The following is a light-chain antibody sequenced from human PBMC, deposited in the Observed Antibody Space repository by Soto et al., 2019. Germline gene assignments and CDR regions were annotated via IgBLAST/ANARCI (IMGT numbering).Light chain of an antibody. V-gene: IGKV1-5*03. J-gene: IGKJ5*01. CDR2: KTS. CDR3: QQYNSYSPIT. Sequence: DIQMTQSPSTLSASVGDRVTITCRASQNVNTWLAWYQQKPGKAPKLLIYKTSSLESGVPSRFSGSGSGTQFTLTITNLQPDDLATYYCQQYNSYSPITFGQGTRLEIK. CDR1: QNVNTW.